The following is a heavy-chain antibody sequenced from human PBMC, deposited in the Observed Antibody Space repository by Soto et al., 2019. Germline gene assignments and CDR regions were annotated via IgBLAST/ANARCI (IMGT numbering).Heavy chain of an antibody. CDR3: ARSPHHYDFWSGYLLYFDY. D-gene: IGHD3-3*01. CDR2: ISSSGSTI. V-gene: IGHV3-11*01. CDR1: GFTFSDYY. J-gene: IGHJ4*02. Sequence: GGSLRLSCAASGFTFSDYYMSWLRQAPGKGLEWVSYISSSGSTIYYADSVKGRFTISRDNAKNSLYLQMNSLRAEDTAVYYCARSPHHYDFWSGYLLYFDYWGQGTLVTVSS.